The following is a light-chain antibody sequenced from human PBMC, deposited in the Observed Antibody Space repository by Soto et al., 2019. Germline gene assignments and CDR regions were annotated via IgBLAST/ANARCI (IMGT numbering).Light chain of an antibody. J-gene: IGKJ2*01. V-gene: IGKV3-20*01. CDR3: QQYGGSPRT. Sequence: EIVLTQSPGTLSLSPGERATLSCRASQSVFNNNLAWYQQKPGQAPRLLMFGASSRATGIPDRFSGSGSGTDFTLHINRLGPEHFAIYHCQQYGGSPRTFGQGTKLEIK. CDR2: GAS. CDR1: QSVFNNN.